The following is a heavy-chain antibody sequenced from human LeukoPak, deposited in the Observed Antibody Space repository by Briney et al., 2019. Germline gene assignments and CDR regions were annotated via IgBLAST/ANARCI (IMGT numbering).Heavy chain of an antibody. CDR3: ARPFGYCSSTSCRPLLSYYMDV. CDR1: GFTFSSYS. CDR2: ISSSSSTI. J-gene: IGHJ6*03. Sequence: HSGGSLRLSCAASGFTFSSYSMNWVRQAPGKGLEWVSYISSSSSTIYYADSVKGRFTISRDNTKNSLYLQMNSLRAEDTAVYYCARPFGYCSSTSCRPLLSYYMDVWGKGTTVTVSS. V-gene: IGHV3-48*04. D-gene: IGHD2-2*01.